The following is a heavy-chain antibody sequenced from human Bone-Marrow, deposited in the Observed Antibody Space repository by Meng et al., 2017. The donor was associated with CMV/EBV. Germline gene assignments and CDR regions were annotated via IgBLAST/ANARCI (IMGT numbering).Heavy chain of an antibody. V-gene: IGHV6-1*01. D-gene: IGHD3-10*01. CDR3: AREGFDHGSGSYGYYYGMDV. J-gene: IGHJ6*02. Sequence: SETLSLTCAISGDSVSSNSAAWNWIRQSPSRGLEWLGRTYYRSKWYNDYAVSVKSPITITPDTAETQFSLQLNSVTPEDTAVYYWAREGFDHGSGSYGYYYGMDVWGQGTTVTVSS. CDR2: TYYRSKWYN. CDR1: GDSVSSNSAA.